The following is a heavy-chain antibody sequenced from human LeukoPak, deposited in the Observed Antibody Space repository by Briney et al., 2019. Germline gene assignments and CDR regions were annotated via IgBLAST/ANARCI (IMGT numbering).Heavy chain of an antibody. CDR3: ARGAYYDSSGYEFDP. CDR2: IYPGDSDT. CDR1: GYNFTSYW. Sequence: GESLKISCKGSGYNFTSYWIGWVRQMPGKGQEWMGIIYPGDSDTRYSPSFQGQVTISADKSISTAYLQWSSLKASDTAMYYCARGAYYDSSGYEFDPWGQGTLVTVSS. D-gene: IGHD3-22*01. J-gene: IGHJ5*02. V-gene: IGHV5-51*01.